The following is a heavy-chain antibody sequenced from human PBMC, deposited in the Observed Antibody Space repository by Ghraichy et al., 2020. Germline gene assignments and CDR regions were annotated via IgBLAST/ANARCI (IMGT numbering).Heavy chain of an antibody. D-gene: IGHD3-22*01. Sequence: ASVKVSCKASGYSFTSYGISWVRQAPGQGLEWMGWISTYSVHTNYAQNLQGRVTLTTDTSATTAYMELRSLRSDDTAVYYCARARRDHHDGTVYYSDAFDIWGQGTMVTVSS. CDR3: ARARRDHHDGTVYYSDAFDI. CDR1: GYSFTSYG. CDR2: ISTYSVHT. J-gene: IGHJ3*02. V-gene: IGHV1-18*01.